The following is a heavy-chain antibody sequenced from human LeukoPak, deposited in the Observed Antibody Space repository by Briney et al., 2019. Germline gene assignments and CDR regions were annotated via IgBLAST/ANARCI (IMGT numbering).Heavy chain of an antibody. J-gene: IGHJ4*02. CDR1: GFTFNNYA. CDR2: VSGSGDNA. Sequence: GGSLRLSCAASGFTFNNYAMTWVRQAPGKGLEWVSVVSGSGDNANYADSVKGRFTISRDNSKNTLFLQMNSLRTEDTAVYFCARWGNDYSQFDSWGQGTLVTVS. V-gene: IGHV3-23*01. D-gene: IGHD4-11*01. CDR3: ARWGNDYSQFDS.